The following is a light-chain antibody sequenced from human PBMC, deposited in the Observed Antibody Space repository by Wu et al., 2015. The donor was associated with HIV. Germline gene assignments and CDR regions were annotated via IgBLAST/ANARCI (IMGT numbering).Light chain of an antibody. CDR2: KAS. V-gene: IGKV1-5*03. J-gene: IGKJ2*01. Sequence: DIQMTQSPSTLSASVGDRVTITCRASQSIGSWLAWYQQKPGKAPKLLIYKASSLESGVPSRFSGSGSGTEFTLTISSLQPDDFATYYCQQYNSYSFVTFGQGTKLEIK. CDR3: QQYNSYSFVT. CDR1: QSIGSW.